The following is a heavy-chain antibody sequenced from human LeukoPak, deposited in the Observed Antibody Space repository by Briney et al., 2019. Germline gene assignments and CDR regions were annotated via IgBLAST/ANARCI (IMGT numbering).Heavy chain of an antibody. CDR1: GGSISSYY. V-gene: IGHV4-59*01. CDR2: INYSGST. J-gene: IGHJ4*02. Sequence: SETLSLTCTVSGGSISSYYWSSIRQPPGKGLEWIGYINYSGSTNYNPSLKSRVTISVDTSKNQFSLKLSSVTAADTAVYYCARDSSGGYFDYWGQGTLVTVSS. D-gene: IGHD6-25*01. CDR3: ARDSSGGYFDY.